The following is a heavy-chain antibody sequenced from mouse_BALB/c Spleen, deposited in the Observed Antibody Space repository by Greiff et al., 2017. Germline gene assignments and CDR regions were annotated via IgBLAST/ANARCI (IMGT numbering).Heavy chain of an antibody. CDR2: IWAVGST. CDR1: GFSLTSYG. Sequence: VQRVESGPGLVAPSQSLSITCTVSGFSLTSYGVHWVRQPPGKGLEWLGVIWAVGSTNYNSALMSRLSISKDNSKSQVFLKMNSLQTDDTAMYYCARVWLRRGFAYWGQGTLVTVSA. J-gene: IGHJ3*01. D-gene: IGHD2-2*01. V-gene: IGHV2-9*02. CDR3: ARVWLRRGFAY.